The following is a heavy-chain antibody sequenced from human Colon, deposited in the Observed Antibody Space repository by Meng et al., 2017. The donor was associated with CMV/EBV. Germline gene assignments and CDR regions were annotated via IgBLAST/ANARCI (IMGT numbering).Heavy chain of an antibody. Sequence: GESLKISCQGSGYIFTTYWVAWVRQMPGKGLEWMGMIYPPDSNIRYSPSFQGHVTISVDKSISTAYLQWSSLKASDTALYYCARLFTNYPENDYWGQGTLVTVSS. CDR1: GYIFTTYW. V-gene: IGHV5-51*01. J-gene: IGHJ4*02. D-gene: IGHD2-8*01. CDR3: ARLFTNYPENDY. CDR2: IYPPDSNI.